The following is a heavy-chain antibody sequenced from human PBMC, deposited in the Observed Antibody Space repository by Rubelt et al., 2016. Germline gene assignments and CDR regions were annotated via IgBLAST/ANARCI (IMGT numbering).Heavy chain of an antibody. CDR1: GGTFSSYA. CDR2: IIPILGIA. D-gene: IGHD5-12*01. J-gene: IGHJ4*02. CDR3: ARSTRGVAPDY. Sequence: QVQLVQSGAEVKKPGSSVKISCKASGGTFSSYAISWVRQAPGQGLEWMGRIIPILGIANYEQKFQGRVTSTADKSTSTAYMELSSLRSEDTAVYYCARSTRGVAPDYWGQGTLVTVSS. V-gene: IGHV1-69*04.